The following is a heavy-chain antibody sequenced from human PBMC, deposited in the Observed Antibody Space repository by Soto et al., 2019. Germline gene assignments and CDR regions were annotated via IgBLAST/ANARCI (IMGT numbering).Heavy chain of an antibody. D-gene: IGHD2-15*01. J-gene: IGHJ2*01. V-gene: IGHV3-33*01. Sequence: SGGSLRLSCAASGFTFSSYGMHWVRQAPGKGLEWVAVIWYDGSNKYYADSVKGRFTISRDNSKNTLYLQMNSLRAEDTAVYYCARDPGYCSGGSCYSDSFDLWGRGTLVTVSS. CDR3: ARDPGYCSGGSCYSDSFDL. CDR2: IWYDGSNK. CDR1: GFTFSSYG.